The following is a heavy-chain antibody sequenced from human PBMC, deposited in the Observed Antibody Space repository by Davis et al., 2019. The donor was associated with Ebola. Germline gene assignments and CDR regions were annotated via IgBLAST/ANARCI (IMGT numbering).Heavy chain of an antibody. CDR3: ASGLWFRELSD. CDR1: GFTFSSYG. CDR2: ISYDGSNK. D-gene: IGHD3-10*01. Sequence: PGGSLRLSCAASGFTFSSYGMHWVRQAPGKGLEWVAVISYDGSNKYYADSVKGRFTISRDNSKNTLYLQMNSLRAEDTAVYYCASGLWFRELSDWGQGTLVTVSS. V-gene: IGHV3-30*03. J-gene: IGHJ4*02.